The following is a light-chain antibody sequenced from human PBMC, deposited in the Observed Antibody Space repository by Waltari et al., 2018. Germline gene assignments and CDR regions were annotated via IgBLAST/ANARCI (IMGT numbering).Light chain of an antibody. CDR1: QSLLYSDGYTY. J-gene: IGKJ1*01. Sequence: DVVVTQSPLSLPVTLGQPASISCRSSQSLLYSDGYTYLNWFQQKPGQSPRRLIYKVSYRDPGVPDGFSGSGSGTDFTLKISRVEAEDVGVYYCMQGTHWPRTFGQGTKVEIK. V-gene: IGKV2-30*01. CDR3: MQGTHWPRT. CDR2: KVS.